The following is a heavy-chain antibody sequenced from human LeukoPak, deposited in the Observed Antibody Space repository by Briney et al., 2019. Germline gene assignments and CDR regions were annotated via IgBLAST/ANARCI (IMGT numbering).Heavy chain of an antibody. CDR1: GYSISSGYY. V-gene: IGHV4-38-2*02. J-gene: IGHJ4*02. Sequence: PSETLSLTCTVSGYSISSGYYWGWIRQPPGKGLEWIGNIHGSGYSNYNPSLKSRLSMSLDTSRNQFSLNLTSVTAADTATYYCARETMLAGFASGLGFNYWGQGILVIVSS. D-gene: IGHD6-19*01. CDR2: IHGSGYS. CDR3: ARETMLAGFASGLGFNY.